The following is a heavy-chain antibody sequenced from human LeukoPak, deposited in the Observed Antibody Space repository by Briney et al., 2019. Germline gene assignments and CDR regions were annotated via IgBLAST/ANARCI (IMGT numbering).Heavy chain of an antibody. CDR3: AKGDAYCGGDCYPD. J-gene: IGHJ4*02. CDR1: GDSISSDGHS. D-gene: IGHD2-21*02. Sequence: ETLSLTCGVSGDSISSDGHSWSWVRQAPGKGLEWVSAISGGRDNTYYADSVKGRFTISRDTSKNTLYLQMNSLRAEDTAVYYCAKGDAYCGGDCYPDWGQGTLVTVSS. CDR2: ISGGRDNT. V-gene: IGHV3-23*01.